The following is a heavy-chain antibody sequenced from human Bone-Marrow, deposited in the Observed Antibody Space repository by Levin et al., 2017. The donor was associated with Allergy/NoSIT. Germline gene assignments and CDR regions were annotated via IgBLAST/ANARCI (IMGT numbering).Heavy chain of an antibody. CDR2: ISSSGDTI. Sequence: GESLKISCAASGFTFSDYYMSWIRQAPGKGLEWVSYISSSGDTIYYADSVKGRFTISRDNARNSLYLQMNSLRAEDTAVYYCARDMTNLDTFDYWGQGTLVTVSS. CDR1: GFTFSDYY. J-gene: IGHJ4*02. V-gene: IGHV3-11*01. CDR3: ARDMTNLDTFDY. D-gene: IGHD5-18*01.